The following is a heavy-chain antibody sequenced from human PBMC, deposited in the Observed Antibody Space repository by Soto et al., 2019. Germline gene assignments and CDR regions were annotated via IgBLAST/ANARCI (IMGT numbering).Heavy chain of an antibody. J-gene: IGHJ4*02. D-gene: IGHD1-26*01. CDR3: AREVSGDYFAYFDY. CDR2: ISYDGRRK. V-gene: IGHV3-30*04. CDR1: GFTFNHFA. Sequence: QVQLVESGGGAVQPGRSLRLSCAASGFTFNHFAMHWVRQAPGKGLDWVAVISYDGRRKSYADSVKGRFTISRDNSERTLDLQMNNLTSQDTGIYYCAREVSGDYFAYFDYWGQGSLVAVSS.